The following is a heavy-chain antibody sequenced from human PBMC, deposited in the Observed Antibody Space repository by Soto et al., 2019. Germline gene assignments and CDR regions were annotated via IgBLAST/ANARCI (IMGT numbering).Heavy chain of an antibody. Sequence: QVQLVQSGAEVKKPGASVKVSCKASGYTFTSYGISWVRQAPGQGLEWMGWISAYNGNTNYAQKLQGRVTMTTDTPTSTASMELRSRRSADTAVYYCARDLIVGATPPYYFDYWGQGTLVTVSS. CDR2: ISAYNGNT. V-gene: IGHV1-18*01. D-gene: IGHD1-26*01. CDR3: ARDLIVGATPPYYFDY. J-gene: IGHJ4*02. CDR1: GYTFTSYG.